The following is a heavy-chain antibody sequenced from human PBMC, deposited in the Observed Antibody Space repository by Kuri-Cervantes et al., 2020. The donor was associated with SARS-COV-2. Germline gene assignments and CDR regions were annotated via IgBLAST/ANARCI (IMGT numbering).Heavy chain of an antibody. V-gene: IGHV3-23*01. CDR3: AKDAGDKGMDV. CDR2: ISGSGGST. CDR1: GFTFSTYV. J-gene: IGHJ6*02. Sequence: GESLKISCAASGFTFSTYVMSWVRQAPGKGLEWVSDISGSGGSTYYADSVKGRFTISRDNSKNTLYLQMNSLRAEDTAAYYCAKDAGDKGMDVWGQGTTVTVSS.